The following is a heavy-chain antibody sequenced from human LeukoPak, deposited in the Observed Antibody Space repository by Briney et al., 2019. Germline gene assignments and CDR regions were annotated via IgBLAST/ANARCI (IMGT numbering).Heavy chain of an antibody. CDR1: GFTFSSSA. V-gene: IGHV3-23*01. D-gene: IGHD3-22*01. J-gene: IGHJ3*02. CDR3: ASDSWTYYYDLGAFDI. CDR2: ISASGGST. Sequence: GGSLRLSCAASGFTFSSSAMSWVRQVPGKGLEWVSGISASGGSTSHADSVRGRFTISRDNSKNTLYLQMNSLRAEDTAVYYCASDSWTYYYDLGAFDIWGQGTMVTVSS.